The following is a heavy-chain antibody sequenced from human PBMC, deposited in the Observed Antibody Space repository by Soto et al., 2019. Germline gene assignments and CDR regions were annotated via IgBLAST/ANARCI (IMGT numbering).Heavy chain of an antibody. CDR1: GFTFSSYA. CDR2: ISGSSDRT. CDR3: AEGGFYDGFDY. J-gene: IGHJ4*02. D-gene: IGHD5-12*01. V-gene: IGHV3-23*01. Sequence: GGSLRLSCAASGFTFSSYAMSWVRQAPGKGLEWVSAISGSSDRTYYAASVKGRFTISRDNSKNTLFLQMNSLTAEDTALYYCAEGGFYDGFDYWGQGTLVTVSS.